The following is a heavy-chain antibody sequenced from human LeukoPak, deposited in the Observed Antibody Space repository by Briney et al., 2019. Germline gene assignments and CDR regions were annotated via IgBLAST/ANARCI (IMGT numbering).Heavy chain of an antibody. CDR3: ARSAGTWFDP. CDR2: ISSSGSTI. D-gene: IGHD1-1*01. J-gene: IGHJ5*02. Sequence: PGGSLRLSCAASGFTFSSYEMNWVRQAPGKGLEWVSYISSSGSTIYYADSVKGRFTISRDNAKNSLYLQMNSLRVEDTAVCYCARSAGTWFDPWGQGTLVTVSS. V-gene: IGHV3-48*03. CDR1: GFTFSSYE.